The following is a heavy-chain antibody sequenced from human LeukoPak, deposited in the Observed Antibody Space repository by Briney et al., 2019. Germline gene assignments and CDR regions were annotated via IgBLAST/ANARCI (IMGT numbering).Heavy chain of an antibody. V-gene: IGHV3-21*01. D-gene: IGHD1-26*01. CDR3: ARDVGATFWFDP. CDR2: ISSSSSYI. CDR1: GFTFSSYS. Sequence: RGSLRLSCAASGFTFSSYSMNWVRQAPGKGLEWVSSISSSSSYIYYADSVKGRFTISRDNAKNSLYLQMNSLRAEDTAVYYCARDVGATFWFDPWGQGTLVTVSS. J-gene: IGHJ5*02.